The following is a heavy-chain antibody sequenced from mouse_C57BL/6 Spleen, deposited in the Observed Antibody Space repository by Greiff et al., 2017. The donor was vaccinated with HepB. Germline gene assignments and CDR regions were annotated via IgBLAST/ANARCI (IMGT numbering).Heavy chain of an antibody. CDR1: GFTFSSYG. CDR2: ISSGGSYT. D-gene: IGHD1-1*01. V-gene: IGHV5-6*01. Sequence: EVQGVESGGDLVKPGGSLKLSCAASGFTFSSYGMSWVRQTPDKRLEWVATISSGGSYTYYPDSVKGRFTISRDNAKNTLYLQMSSLKSEDTAMYYCARPITTVVATPMDYWGQGTSVTVSS. J-gene: IGHJ4*01. CDR3: ARPITTVVATPMDY.